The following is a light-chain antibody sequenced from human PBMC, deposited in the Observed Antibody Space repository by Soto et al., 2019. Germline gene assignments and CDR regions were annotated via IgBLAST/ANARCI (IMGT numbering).Light chain of an antibody. CDR2: DGS. J-gene: IGLJ2*01. Sequence: QSALTQPASVSGSPGQSITISCTGASRYFGNYNLVSWYQQHPGKAPKIIIFDGSKRPSGVSDRFSASKSGNTASLTISGLQAADEAHYYCCSYARTILFGGGTKLTVL. CDR1: SRYFGNYNL. V-gene: IGLV2-23*01. CDR3: CSYARTIL.